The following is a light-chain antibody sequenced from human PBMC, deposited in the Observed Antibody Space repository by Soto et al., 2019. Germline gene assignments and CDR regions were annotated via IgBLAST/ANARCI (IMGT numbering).Light chain of an antibody. V-gene: IGKV3-11*01. J-gene: IGKJ2*01. CDR1: QSVSSY. CDR3: QQRSNWPPYT. Sequence: EIVLTQSPATLSLSPGERATLSCRVSQSVSSYLAWYQQKPGQAPRLLIYVASNRATGIPARFSGSGYGTDFTLTISSLEPEDFAVYYWQQRSNWPPYTFGQGTKLEIK. CDR2: VAS.